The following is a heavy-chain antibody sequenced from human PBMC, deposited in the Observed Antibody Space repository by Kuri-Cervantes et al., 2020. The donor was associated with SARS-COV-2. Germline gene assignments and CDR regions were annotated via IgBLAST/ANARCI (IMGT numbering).Heavy chain of an antibody. D-gene: IGHD2-2*01. CDR1: RFSFSSYT. Sequence: GESLKIPCAASRFSFSSYTLHWVRQAPGKGLECVAVISYDGSNKYYADSVKGRFTISRDNSKNTLYLQMNSLRAEDTAVYYCARATPGLVVVPAAIPNWGQGTLVTVSS. J-gene: IGHJ4*02. CDR3: ARATPGLVVVPAAIPN. V-gene: IGHV3-30-3*01. CDR2: ISYDGSNK.